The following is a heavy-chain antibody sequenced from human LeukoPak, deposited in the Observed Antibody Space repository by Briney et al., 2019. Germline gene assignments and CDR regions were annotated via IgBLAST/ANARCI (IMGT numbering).Heavy chain of an antibody. CDR3: ARDTQGPHQFDY. CDR1: TGSLSGYS. J-gene: IGHJ4*02. CDR2: IHESRRT. Sequence: SETLSLTCSVYTGSLSGYSWSWIRQSPGKELEWIGEIHESRRTDYNPSLKSRVTISKDTSKKEFSLKLTSVTAADTAVYYCARDTQGPHQFDYWGQGTLVTVPS. D-gene: IGHD2-2*02. V-gene: IGHV4-34*01.